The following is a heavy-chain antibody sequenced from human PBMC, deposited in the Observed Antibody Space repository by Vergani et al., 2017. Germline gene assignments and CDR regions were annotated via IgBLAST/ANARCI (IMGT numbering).Heavy chain of an antibody. CDR2: IKQDGSVK. V-gene: IGHV3-7*04. CDR3: ARGEDYGDYVAGYYFDY. J-gene: IGHJ4*02. D-gene: IGHD4-17*01. Sequence: EVQLVESGGGLVQPGGSLRLSCAASGFTFSSYWMSWVRQAPGKGLEWVANIKQDGSVKYYVDSVKGRFTISRDNAKNSLYLQMNSLRAEDTAVYYCARGEDYGDYVAGYYFDYWGQGTLVTVSS. CDR1: GFTFSSYW.